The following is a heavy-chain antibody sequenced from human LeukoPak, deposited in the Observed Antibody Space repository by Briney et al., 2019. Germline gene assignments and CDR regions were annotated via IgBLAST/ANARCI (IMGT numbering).Heavy chain of an antibody. CDR1: GFTFSSYA. CDR2: ISYDGSNK. Sequence: GGSLRLSCAASGFTFSSYAMHWVRQAPGKGLEWVAVISYDGSNKYYADSVKGRFTISRDNSKNTLYLQMNSLRAEDTAVYYCAKDLELYSFSDYWGQGTLVTVSS. D-gene: IGHD5-18*01. V-gene: IGHV3-30-3*01. CDR3: AKDLELYSFSDY. J-gene: IGHJ4*02.